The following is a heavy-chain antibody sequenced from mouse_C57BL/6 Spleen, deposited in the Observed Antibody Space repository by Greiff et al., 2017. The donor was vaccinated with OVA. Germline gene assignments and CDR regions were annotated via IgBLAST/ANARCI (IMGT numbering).Heavy chain of an antibody. J-gene: IGHJ4*01. CDR1: GYTFTSYW. V-gene: IGHV1-64*01. CDR2: IHPNSGST. CDR3: ASSYYYGSSYDAMDY. Sequence: QVQLQQPGAELVKPGASVKLSCKASGYTFTSYWMHWVKQRPGQGLEWIGMIHPNSGSTNYNEKFKSKATLTVDKSSSTAYMQLSSLTSEDSAVYYCASSYYYGSSYDAMDYWGQGTSVTVSS. D-gene: IGHD1-1*01.